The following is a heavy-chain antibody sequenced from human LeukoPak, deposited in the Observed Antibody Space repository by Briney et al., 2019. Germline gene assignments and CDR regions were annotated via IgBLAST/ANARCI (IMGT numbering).Heavy chain of an antibody. Sequence: GESLKISCKGSGYSFTNYWIGWVRQIPGKGLEWMVIVYPRDSDTRYSPSFQGQVTISADKSISTAYLQWSTLKASDTAMYYCARLGSGWYFDYWGQGTLVTVSS. J-gene: IGHJ4*02. CDR3: ARLGSGWYFDY. CDR2: VYPRDSDT. D-gene: IGHD6-19*01. CDR1: GYSFTNYW. V-gene: IGHV5-51*01.